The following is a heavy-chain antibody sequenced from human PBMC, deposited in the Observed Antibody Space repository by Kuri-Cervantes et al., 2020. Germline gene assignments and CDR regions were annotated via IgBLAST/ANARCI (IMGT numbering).Heavy chain of an antibody. CDR1: GFTFSNYW. J-gene: IGHJ3*02. Sequence: GESLKISCAASGFTFSNYWMHWVRQVPGKGLEWVSAISGSGGSTYYADSVKGRFTISRDNSKNTLYLQMNSLRAEDTAVYYCAKGFPLTSIVVVPAAPGDDAFDIWGQGTMVTVSS. V-gene: IGHV3-23*01. CDR3: AKGFPLTSIVVVPAAPGDDAFDI. CDR2: ISGSGGST. D-gene: IGHD2-2*01.